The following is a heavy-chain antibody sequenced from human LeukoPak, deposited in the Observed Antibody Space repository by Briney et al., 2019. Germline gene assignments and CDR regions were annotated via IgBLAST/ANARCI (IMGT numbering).Heavy chain of an antibody. D-gene: IGHD3-9*01. J-gene: IGHJ3*02. CDR1: GGTFSSYA. Sequence: SVKVSCKASGGTFSSYAISWVRQAPGQGPEWMGRIIPILGIANYAQKLQGRVTMTTGTSTSTAYMELRSLRSDDTAVYYCARDKSWLLGTDAFDIWGQGTMVTVSS. CDR2: IIPILGIA. V-gene: IGHV1-69*04. CDR3: ARDKSWLLGTDAFDI.